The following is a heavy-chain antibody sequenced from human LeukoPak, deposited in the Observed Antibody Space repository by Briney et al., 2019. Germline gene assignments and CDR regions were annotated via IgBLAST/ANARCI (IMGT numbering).Heavy chain of an antibody. V-gene: IGHV3-11*01. Sequence: GGSLRLSCAASGFTFSDSYMSWSRQAPGKGLGWLSYISSIGSTIYYADSGKGRFTISRDSAKNSLYMQMDSLRAEETAVYYCARDGSAYSYYFDYWGQGTLVTASS. D-gene: IGHD3-22*01. CDR2: ISSIGSTI. CDR1: GFTFSDSY. CDR3: ARDGSAYSYYFDY. J-gene: IGHJ4*02.